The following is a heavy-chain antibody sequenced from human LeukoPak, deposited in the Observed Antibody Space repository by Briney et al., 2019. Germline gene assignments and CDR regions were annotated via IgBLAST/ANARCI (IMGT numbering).Heavy chain of an antibody. J-gene: IGHJ6*04. V-gene: IGHV3-48*03. Sequence: GGSLRLSCAASGFTFSSYEMNWVRQAPGKGLEWVSYISSSGSTIYYADSVKGRFTISRDNAKNSLYLQMNSRRAEDTAVYYCARDRKVTMVRGVIHGYYYGMDVWGKGTTVTVSS. CDR2: ISSSGSTI. D-gene: IGHD3-10*01. CDR3: ARDRKVTMVRGVIHGYYYGMDV. CDR1: GFTFSSYE.